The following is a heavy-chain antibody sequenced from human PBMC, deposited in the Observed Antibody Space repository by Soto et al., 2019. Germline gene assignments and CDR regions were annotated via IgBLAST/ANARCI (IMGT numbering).Heavy chain of an antibody. CDR2: TIPILGTA. J-gene: IGHJ6*02. CDR1: GGTFSSFA. Sequence: SVKVSCKASGGTFSSFAINWVRQAPGQGPGWMGGTIPILGTANYAQKFQGRVTIIADETTNTASLELTSLRSEDTAVYYCARGNALDIWGQGTTVTVSS. V-gene: IGHV1-69*13. CDR3: ARGNALDI.